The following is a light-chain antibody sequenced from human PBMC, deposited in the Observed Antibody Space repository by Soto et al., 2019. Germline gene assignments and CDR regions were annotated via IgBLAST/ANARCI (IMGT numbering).Light chain of an antibody. CDR3: QSFDSSLSGYV. Sequence: QSALTQPPSVSAAPGQKVTISCTGSSSNLGAPYDVHWYQQLPGTAPKLLIYDNTNRPSGVPDRFSGSKSATSASLAITGLQAEDEADYYCQSFDSSLSGYVFGAGTKVTVL. CDR2: DNT. V-gene: IGLV1-40*01. J-gene: IGLJ1*01. CDR1: SSNLGAPYD.